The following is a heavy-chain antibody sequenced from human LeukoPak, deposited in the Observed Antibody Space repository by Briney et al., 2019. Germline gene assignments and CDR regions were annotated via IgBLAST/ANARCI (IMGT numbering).Heavy chain of an antibody. V-gene: IGHV3-11*01. CDR2: ISNSDNDI. CDR1: GFISSDYY. Sequence: PGGSLRLSCVASGFISSDYYMSWIRQTPGKGLEWISYISNSDNDIYYAGSVKGRFTISRDNTRNSLFLQMNSLRPDDTAVYYCASGSSSVGYWGQGTLVTVSP. J-gene: IGHJ4*02. CDR3: ASGSSSVGY. D-gene: IGHD6-6*01.